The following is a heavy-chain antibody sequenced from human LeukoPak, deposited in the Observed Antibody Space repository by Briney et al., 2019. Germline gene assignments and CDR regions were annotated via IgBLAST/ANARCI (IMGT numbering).Heavy chain of an antibody. CDR2: ISGSGGST. V-gene: IGHV3-23*01. Sequence: PGGSLRLSCAASGFTFSSYAMSWVRQAPGKGLEWVSAISGSGGSTYYADSVKGRVTISRDNSKNTLYLQMNSLRAEDTAVYYCAKVRITMVQGADYMDVWGKGTTVTVSS. CDR1: GFTFSSYA. D-gene: IGHD3-10*01. J-gene: IGHJ6*03. CDR3: AKVRITMVQGADYMDV.